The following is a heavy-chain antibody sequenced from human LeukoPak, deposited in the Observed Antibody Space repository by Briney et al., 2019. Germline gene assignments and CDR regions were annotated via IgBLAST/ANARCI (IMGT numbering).Heavy chain of an antibody. CDR3: ARDITSGYGAFDP. Sequence: SETLSLTCTVSGGSISSYYWSWIRQPPGKGLEWIGYIYYSGSTNYNPSLKSRVTISVDTSKNQLSLKLSSVTAADTAVYYCARDITSGYGAFDPWGQGTLVTVSS. J-gene: IGHJ5*02. D-gene: IGHD4/OR15-4a*01. CDR1: GGSISSYY. V-gene: IGHV4-59*01. CDR2: IYYSGST.